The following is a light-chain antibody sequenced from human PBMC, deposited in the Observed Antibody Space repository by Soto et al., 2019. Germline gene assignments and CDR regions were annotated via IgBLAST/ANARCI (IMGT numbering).Light chain of an antibody. V-gene: IGKV3-15*01. CDR3: QQYDNWPKT. CDR1: QSVSSN. CDR2: GAS. Sequence: EILMTQSPVTLSVSPGGRATLSCRASQSVSSNLGWYQQRPGQAPRLLIYGASTRVTAIPARFSGSGSGTEFTLTISSLQSEDFAVYFCQQYDNWPKTFGQGTKLEIK. J-gene: IGKJ2*01.